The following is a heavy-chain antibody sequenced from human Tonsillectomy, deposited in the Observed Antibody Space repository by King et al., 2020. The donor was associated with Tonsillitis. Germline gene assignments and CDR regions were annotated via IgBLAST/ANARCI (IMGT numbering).Heavy chain of an antibody. J-gene: IGHJ4*02. CDR3: ARLSYYDSSGYKYYFDY. D-gene: IGHD3-22*01. CDR2: IYYSGST. Sequence: QLQESGPGLVKPSETLSLTCSVSGGSISSSSYYWGWIRQPPGKGLEWIGNIYYSGSTYYNPSLRSRVSISVDTSKNQFSLKLSSVTAADTAVHYCARLSYYDSSGYKYYFDYWGQGTLVTVSS. CDR1: GGSISSSSYY. V-gene: IGHV4-39*01.